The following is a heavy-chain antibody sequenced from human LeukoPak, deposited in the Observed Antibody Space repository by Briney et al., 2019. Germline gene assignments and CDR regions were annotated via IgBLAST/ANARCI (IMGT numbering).Heavy chain of an antibody. CDR2: IIPIFGTA. CDR3: AREIGPIQLHLWGSAFDY. D-gene: IGHD5-18*01. CDR1: GGTFSSYA. Sequence: SVKVSCKASGGTFSSYAISWVRQAPGQGLEWMGGIIPIFGTANYARKFQGRVTITADESASTAYMELSSLRSEDTAVYYCAREIGPIQLHLWGSAFDYWGQGTLVTVSS. V-gene: IGHV1-69*13. J-gene: IGHJ4*02.